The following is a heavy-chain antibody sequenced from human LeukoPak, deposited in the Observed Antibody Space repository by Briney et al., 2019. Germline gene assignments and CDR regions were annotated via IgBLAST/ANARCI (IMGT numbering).Heavy chain of an antibody. CDR2: MNPNSGNT. D-gene: IGHD6-19*01. CDR1: GYTFTSYD. J-gene: IGHJ6*03. Sequence: ASVKVSCKASGYTFTSYDINWVRQATAQGLEWMGWMNPNSGNTGYAQKFQGRVTMTRNTSISTAYMELSSLRSEDTAVYYCARGDGSGWEYYYYMDVWGKGTTVTISS. CDR3: ARGDGSGWEYYYYMDV. V-gene: IGHV1-8*01.